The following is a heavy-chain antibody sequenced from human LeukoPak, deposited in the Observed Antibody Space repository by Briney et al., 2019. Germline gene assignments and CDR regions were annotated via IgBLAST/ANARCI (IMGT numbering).Heavy chain of an antibody. D-gene: IGHD4-17*01. Sequence: NPSETLSLTCSVSGASISSYYWSWIRQPAGKGLEWIGRIYASRSTNYNPSLKRRVIMSVDTSKNQFSLKLSSVTAADTAVYYCAREVRLTDYGFYYYYMDVWGKGTTVTISS. CDR1: GASISSYY. V-gene: IGHV4-4*07. CDR3: AREVRLTDYGFYYYYMDV. CDR2: IYASRST. J-gene: IGHJ6*03.